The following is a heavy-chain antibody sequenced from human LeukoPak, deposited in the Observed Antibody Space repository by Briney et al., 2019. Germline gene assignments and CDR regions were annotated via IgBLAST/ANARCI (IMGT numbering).Heavy chain of an antibody. CDR2: IKQDGSEK. Sequence: QTGGSLRLSCAASGFTFSSYSMNWVRQAPGKGLEWVANIKQDGSEKYYVDSVKGRFTISRDNAKNSLYLQMNSLRAEETAVYYCARLRFLEWFDAFDIWGQGTMVTVSS. CDR3: ARLRFLEWFDAFDI. J-gene: IGHJ3*02. D-gene: IGHD3-3*01. CDR1: GFTFSSYS. V-gene: IGHV3-7*01.